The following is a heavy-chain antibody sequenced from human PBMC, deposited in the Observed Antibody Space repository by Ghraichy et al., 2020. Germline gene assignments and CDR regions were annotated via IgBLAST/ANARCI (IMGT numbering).Heavy chain of an antibody. V-gene: IGHV4-59*01. Sequence: SETLSLTCTVSGGSISSYYWSWIRQPPGKGLEWIGYIYYSGSTNYNPSLKSRVTISVDTSKNQFSLKLSSVTAADTAVYYCARVNKSQYYDSSGYYPPYFDYWGQGTLVTVSS. CDR2: IYYSGST. CDR1: GGSISSYY. D-gene: IGHD3-22*01. CDR3: ARVNKSQYYDSSGYYPPYFDY. J-gene: IGHJ4*02.